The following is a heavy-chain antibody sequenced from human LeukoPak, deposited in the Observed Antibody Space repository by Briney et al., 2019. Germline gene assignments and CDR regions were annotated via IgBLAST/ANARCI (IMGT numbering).Heavy chain of an antibody. V-gene: IGHV4-59*08. J-gene: IGHJ4*02. CDR1: GGSISSYY. CDR2: IYYSGST. CDR3: ARNCGGDCYSGGVDY. D-gene: IGHD2-21*02. Sequence: SETLSLTCTVSGGSISSYYWSWIRQPPGRGLEWIGYIYYSGSTNYNPSLKSRVTISVDTSKNQFSLKLSSVTAADTAVYFCARNCGGDCYSGGVDYWGQGTLVTVSS.